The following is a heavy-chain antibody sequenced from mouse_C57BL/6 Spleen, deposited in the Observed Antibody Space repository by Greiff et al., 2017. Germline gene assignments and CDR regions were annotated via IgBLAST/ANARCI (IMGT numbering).Heavy chain of an antibody. D-gene: IGHD4-1*01. CDR2: ISNGGGST. CDR1: GFTFSDYY. CDR3: ARHAGNWAYAMDY. V-gene: IGHV5-12*01. Sequence: EVQVVESGGGLVQPGGSLKLSCAASGFTFSDYYMHWVRQTPEKRLEWVAYISNGGGSTYYPATVKGRFPIPRDTAQNTLYLQVSRLKSGDTAMYYGARHAGNWAYAMDYWGQGTSVTVSS. J-gene: IGHJ4*01.